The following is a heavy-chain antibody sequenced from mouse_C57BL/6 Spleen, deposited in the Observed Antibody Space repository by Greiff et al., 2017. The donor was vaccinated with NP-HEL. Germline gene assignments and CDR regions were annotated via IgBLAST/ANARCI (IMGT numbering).Heavy chain of an antibody. J-gene: IGHJ3*01. CDR2: IDPSDSYT. CDR3: ARCYYSNYAFAY. D-gene: IGHD2-5*01. Sequence: QVQLQHPGAELVKPGASVKLSCKASGYTFTSYWMQWVKQRPGQGLEWIGEIDPSDSYTNYNQKFKGKATLTVDTSSSTAYMQLSSLTSEDSAVYYCARCYYSNYAFAYWGQGTLVTVSA. V-gene: IGHV1-50*01. CDR1: GYTFTSYW.